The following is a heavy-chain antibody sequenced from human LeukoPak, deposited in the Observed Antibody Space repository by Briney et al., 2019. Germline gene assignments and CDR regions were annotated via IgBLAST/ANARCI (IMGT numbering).Heavy chain of an antibody. J-gene: IGHJ4*02. CDR1: GYTFTSYY. CDR2: INPSGGST. V-gene: IGHV1-46*01. CDR3: ARVALRYFDWLPTPDY. D-gene: IGHD3-9*01. Sequence: ASVKVSCKASGYTFTSYYMHWVRQAPGQGLEWMGIINPSGGSTSYAQKFQGRVTMTRDTSASTAYMELSSLRSEDTAVYYCARVALRYFDWLPTPDYWGQGTLVTVSS.